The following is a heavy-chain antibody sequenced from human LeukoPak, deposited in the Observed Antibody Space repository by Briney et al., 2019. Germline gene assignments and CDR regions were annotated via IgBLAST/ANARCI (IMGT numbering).Heavy chain of an antibody. CDR1: GYTFTRHY. Sequence: ASVKVSCKASGYTFTRHYMHWVRQAPGRGLEWMGIINPSGGSTIYAQKFQGRVTMTRDTSTSTVYMELSSLRSEDTAVYYCARVLGGLAFRTFDYWGQGTLVTVSS. D-gene: IGHD3-16*01. CDR3: ARVLGGLAFRTFDY. CDR2: INPSGGST. J-gene: IGHJ4*02. V-gene: IGHV1-46*01.